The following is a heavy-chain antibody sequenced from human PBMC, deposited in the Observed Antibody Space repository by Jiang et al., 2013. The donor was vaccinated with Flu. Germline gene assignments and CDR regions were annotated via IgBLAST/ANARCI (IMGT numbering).Heavy chain of an antibody. Sequence: GPGLVKPSETLSLTCTVSGGSISSSSYYWGWIRQPPGKGLEWIGSIYYSGSTYYNPSLKSRVTISVDTSKNQFSLKLSSVTAADTAVYYSAITSGSYYPIYAFDIWGQGTMVTVSS. CDR3: AITSGSYYPIYAFDI. CDR2: IYYSGST. CDR1: GGSISSSSYY. D-gene: IGHD1-26*01. J-gene: IGHJ3*02. V-gene: IGHV4-39*01.